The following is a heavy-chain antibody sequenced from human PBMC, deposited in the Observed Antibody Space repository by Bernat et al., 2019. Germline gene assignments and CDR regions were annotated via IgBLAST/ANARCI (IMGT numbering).Heavy chain of an antibody. Sequence: QVQLVESGGGVVQPGGSLRLSCAASGFTFSGFGMHWVRQAPGKGLEWVAFIRYDGSNKYYADSVKSRFTISRDNSKNTLFLQMNSLRAEDTAVYYCAKAMVIVVPINFDYWGQGTLVTVSS. V-gene: IGHV3-30*02. CDR1: GFTFSGFG. J-gene: IGHJ4*02. CDR3: AKAMVIVVPINFDY. CDR2: IRYDGSNK. D-gene: IGHD2/OR15-2a*01.